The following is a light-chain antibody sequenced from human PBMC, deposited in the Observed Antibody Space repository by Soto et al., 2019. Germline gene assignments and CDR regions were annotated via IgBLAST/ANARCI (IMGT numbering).Light chain of an antibody. J-gene: IGKJ1*01. Sequence: DIQMTQSPSTLSASVGASVTITCRASQSMSTWLAWHQQKPGKDPKLLIYKASTLESGVPSRFSGSGSGTEFTVTITSRQPDDFAKYYCQQYSRSWTFGEGTKVEIK. CDR2: KAS. CDR1: QSMSTW. CDR3: QQYSRSWT. V-gene: IGKV1-5*03.